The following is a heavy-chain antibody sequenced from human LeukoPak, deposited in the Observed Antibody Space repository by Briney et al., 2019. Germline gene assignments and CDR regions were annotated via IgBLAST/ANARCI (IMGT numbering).Heavy chain of an antibody. CDR3: ARAATFWSGYYYGY. CDR2: MNPNSGNT. J-gene: IGHJ4*02. Sequence: EASVKVSCKASGYTFTGYYMHWVRQATGQGLEWMGWMNPNSGNTGYAQKFQGRVTMTRNTSISTAYMELSSLRSEDTAVYYCARAATFWSGYYYGYWGQGTLVTVSS. D-gene: IGHD3-3*01. V-gene: IGHV1-8*02. CDR1: GYTFTGYY.